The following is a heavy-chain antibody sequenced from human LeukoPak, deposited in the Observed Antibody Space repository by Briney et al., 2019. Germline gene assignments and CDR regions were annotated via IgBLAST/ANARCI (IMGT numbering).Heavy chain of an antibody. CDR1: GFTFSSYE. V-gene: IGHV3-48*03. J-gene: IGHJ4*02. CDR2: ISSSGSSI. CDR3: ARDVEAAAGKDLFDY. D-gene: IGHD6-13*01. Sequence: PGGSLRLSCAASGFTFSSYEMNWVRQAPGKGLEWVSYISSSGSSIYYADSVKGRFTISRDNAKNSLYLQMNSLRAEDTAVYYCARDVEAAAGKDLFDYWGQGTLVTVSS.